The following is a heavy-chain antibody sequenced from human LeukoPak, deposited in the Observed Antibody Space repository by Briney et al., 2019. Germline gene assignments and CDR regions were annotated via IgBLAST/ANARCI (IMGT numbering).Heavy chain of an antibody. D-gene: IGHD7-27*01. J-gene: IGHJ4*02. CDR3: TTGNWGPY. V-gene: IGHV3-15*01. Sequence: PGGSLGLSCAASGFTFSSYAMSWVRQAPGKGLEWVGRTKRKTDGGTTDYAAPVKGRFTISRDDSKNTLYLQMNSLKTEDTAVYYCTTGNWGPYWGQGTLVTVSS. CDR2: TKRKTDGGTT. CDR1: GFTFSSYA.